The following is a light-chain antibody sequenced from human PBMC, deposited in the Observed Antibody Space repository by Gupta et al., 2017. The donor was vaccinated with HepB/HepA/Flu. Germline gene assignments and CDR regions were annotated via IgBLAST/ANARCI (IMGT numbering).Light chain of an antibody. CDR3: QQSDNTPRT. J-gene: IGKJ1*01. V-gene: IGKV1-39*01. CDR2: AAS. CDR1: QSINSY. Sequence: DIQMTQSPSSLSASVGDRVIITCRASQSINSYLNWYQQKPGKAPKLLIYAASSLQSGVPSRFSGSGSGTDFTLTIGSLQPGDFATYYCQQSDNTPRTFGQGTKVEIK.